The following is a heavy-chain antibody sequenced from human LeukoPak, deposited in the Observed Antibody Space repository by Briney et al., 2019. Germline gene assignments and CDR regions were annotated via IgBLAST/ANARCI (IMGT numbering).Heavy chain of an antibody. CDR3: ARGGLYYYDSSVSDY. V-gene: IGHV1-18*01. CDR1: GYTFTSYG. D-gene: IGHD3-22*01. J-gene: IGHJ4*02. Sequence: ASVKVSCKASGYTFTSYGISWVRLASGQGLEWMGWISAYNGNTNYAQKLQGRVTMTTDTSTSTAYMELRSLRSDDTAVYYCARGGLYYYDSSVSDYWGQGTLVTVSS. CDR2: ISAYNGNT.